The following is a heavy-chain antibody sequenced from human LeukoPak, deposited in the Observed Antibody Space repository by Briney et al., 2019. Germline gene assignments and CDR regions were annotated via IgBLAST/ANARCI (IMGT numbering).Heavy chain of an antibody. CDR3: ASSRGRWLQSDTGGYFDY. J-gene: IGHJ4*02. CDR2: IYTSGST. V-gene: IGHV4-61*02. Sequence: PSETLSLTCTVSGGSISSGSYYWSWIRQPAGKGLEWIGRIYTSGSTNYNPSLKSRVTISVDTSKNQFSLKLSSVTAADTAVYYCASSRGRWLQSDTGGYFDYWGQGTLVTVSS. D-gene: IGHD5-24*01. CDR1: GGSISSGSYY.